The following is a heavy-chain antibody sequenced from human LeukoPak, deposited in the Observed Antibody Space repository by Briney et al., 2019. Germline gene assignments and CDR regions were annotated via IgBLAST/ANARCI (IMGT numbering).Heavy chain of an antibody. J-gene: IGHJ6*03. CDR2: INPSGGST. D-gene: IGHD3-10*01. Sequence: GASVKVSCKASGYPFTSYAISWVRQAPGQGLEWMGLINPSGGSTNYAQKFQGRVTMTRDTSTSTVYMELSSLRSEDTAVYYCARGPSITMVRGGQWYYYMDVWGKGTTVTISS. CDR1: GYPFTSYA. CDR3: ARGPSITMVRGGQWYYYMDV. V-gene: IGHV1-46*01.